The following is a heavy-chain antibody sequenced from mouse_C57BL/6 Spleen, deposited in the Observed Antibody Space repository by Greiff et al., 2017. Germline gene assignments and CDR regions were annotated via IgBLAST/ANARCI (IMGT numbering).Heavy chain of an antibody. D-gene: IGHD1-1*01. J-gene: IGHJ3*01. CDR2: IDPSDSYT. CDR1: GYTFTSYW. CDR3: ARGHYYGSSGGAY. V-gene: IGHV1-50*01. Sequence: QVQLKQPGAELVKPGASVKLSCKASGYTFTSYWMQWVKQRPGQGLEWIGEIDPSDSYTNYNQKFKGKATLTVDTSSSTAYMQLSSLTSEDSAVYYCARGHYYGSSGGAYWGQGTLVTVSA.